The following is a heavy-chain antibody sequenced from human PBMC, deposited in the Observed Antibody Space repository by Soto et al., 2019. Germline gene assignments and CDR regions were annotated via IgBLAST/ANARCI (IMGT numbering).Heavy chain of an antibody. V-gene: IGHV1-69*12. Sequence: QVQLVQSGAEVKKPGSSVKVSCKASGGTFSSYAISWVRQAPGQGLEWMGGIIPIFGTADYAQKFQGRVKITADESTSTAYRELSSLRSEDTAVYYCARHVPAAGYYYGMDVWGQGTTVTVSS. D-gene: IGHD2-2*01. CDR1: GGTFSSYA. CDR2: IIPIFGTA. CDR3: ARHVPAAGYYYGMDV. J-gene: IGHJ6*02.